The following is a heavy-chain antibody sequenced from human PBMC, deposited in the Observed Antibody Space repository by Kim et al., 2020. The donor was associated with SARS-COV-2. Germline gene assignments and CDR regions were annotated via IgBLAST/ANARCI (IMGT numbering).Heavy chain of an antibody. D-gene: IGHD3-10*01. CDR1: GYSFTSYW. V-gene: IGHV5-51*01. CDR3: ARHGPQGFGSGRRGGGMDV. Sequence: GESLKISCKGSGYSFTSYWIGWVRQMPGKGLEWMGIIYPGDSDTRYSPSFQGQVTTSADKTISTAYLQWSSLKASDTAMYYCARHGPQGFGSGRRGGGMDVWVQGTTVTVSS. J-gene: IGHJ6*01. CDR2: IYPGDSDT.